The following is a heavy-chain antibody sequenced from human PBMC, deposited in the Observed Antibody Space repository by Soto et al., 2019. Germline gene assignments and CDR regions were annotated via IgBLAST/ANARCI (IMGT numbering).Heavy chain of an antibody. J-gene: IGHJ3*02. Sequence: QVQLVESGGGVVQPGRSLRLSCAASGFTFSSYGMHWVRQAPGKGLEWVAVIWYDGSNKYYADSVKGRFTISRDNSKNTLYLPMNGVRAVDTGVYYCARGCPVWFGEADAFDIWGQGTMVTVSS. D-gene: IGHD3-10*01. CDR1: GFTFSSYG. V-gene: IGHV3-33*01. CDR2: IWYDGSNK. CDR3: ARGCPVWFGEADAFDI.